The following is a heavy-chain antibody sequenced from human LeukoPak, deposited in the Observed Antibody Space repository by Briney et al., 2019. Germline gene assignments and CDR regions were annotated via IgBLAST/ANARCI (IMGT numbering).Heavy chain of an antibody. D-gene: IGHD3-22*01. CDR2: IYYSGST. CDR1: GGSISSYY. V-gene: IGHV4-59*01. CDR3: ARLVGSSGYSDDY. J-gene: IGHJ4*02. Sequence: SETLSLTCTVSGGSISSYYWSWIRQPPGKGLEWIGYIYYSGSTNYNPSLKSRVTISVDTSKNQFSLKLSSVTAADTAVYYCARLVGSSGYSDDYWGQRTLVTVSS.